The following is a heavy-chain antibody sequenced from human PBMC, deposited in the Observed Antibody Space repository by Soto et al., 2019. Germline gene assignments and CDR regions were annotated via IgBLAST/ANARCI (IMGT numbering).Heavy chain of an antibody. Sequence: SETLSLTCTVSGGSVSSGSYYWSWIRQPPGKGLEWIGYIYYSGNTYYNPSLKSRLTISVDTSKNQFSLNLSSVTAADTAVYYCARDRLMATAGTARHYFGLDVWGQGTTVTVSS. CDR2: IYYSGNT. CDR3: ARDRLMATAGTARHYFGLDV. V-gene: IGHV4-61*01. J-gene: IGHJ6*02. D-gene: IGHD5-18*01. CDR1: GGSVSSGSYY.